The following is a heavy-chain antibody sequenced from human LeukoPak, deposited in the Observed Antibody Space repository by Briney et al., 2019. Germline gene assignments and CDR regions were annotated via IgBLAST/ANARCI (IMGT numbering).Heavy chain of an antibody. CDR3: VKSSGTEDYGMDA. V-gene: IGHV3-30*02. Sequence: GGSLRLSCVASGFTFNRCGMHWVRHAPGKGLEWVARILYDGSREYYADSVEGRFTIAKDNSKNTLYLEMNSLREEDTAVYYCVKSSGTEDYGMDAWGQGTTVTVSS. CDR1: GFTFNRCG. J-gene: IGHJ6*02. D-gene: IGHD3-10*01. CDR2: ILYDGSRE.